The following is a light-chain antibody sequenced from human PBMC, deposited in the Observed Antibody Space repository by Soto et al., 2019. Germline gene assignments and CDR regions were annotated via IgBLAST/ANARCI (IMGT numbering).Light chain of an antibody. V-gene: IGKV1-39*01. Sequence: DIQMTQSPSSLSASVGDRVTITCRASQSISSFLNWYQQKPGKAPKVLILAASSLQSGVPSRFSGSGSGTEFTLTISGLQLEDFATYSCQQSYSTPRTFGQGTKLEIK. CDR1: QSISSF. CDR2: AAS. J-gene: IGKJ2*01. CDR3: QQSYSTPRT.